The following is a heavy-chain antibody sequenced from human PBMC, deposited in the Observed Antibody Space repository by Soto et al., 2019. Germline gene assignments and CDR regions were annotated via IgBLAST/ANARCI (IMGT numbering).Heavy chain of an antibody. D-gene: IGHD2-2*01. CDR1: GYPFISYG. V-gene: IGHV1-18*01. Sequence: QVQLVQSGAELRKPGASVKVSCKASGYPFISYGFSWVRQAPGQGLEWLGWISAYNGDTKYEQKFQGRITMTTDTSTRTAYMELRSLKSDDAAVYYFARDVAPAAIPLPVDYWGQGTVVTVSS. J-gene: IGHJ4*02. CDR2: ISAYNGDT. CDR3: ARDVAPAAIPLPVDY.